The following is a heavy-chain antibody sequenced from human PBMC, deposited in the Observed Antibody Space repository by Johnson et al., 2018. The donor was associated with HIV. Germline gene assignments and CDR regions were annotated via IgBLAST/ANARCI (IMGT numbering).Heavy chain of an antibody. J-gene: IGHJ3*02. CDR2: ISYDGSNK. Sequence: QVQLVESGGGVVQPGRSLRLSCAASGFTFSSYGMHWVRQAPGKGLEWVAVISYDGSNKYYADSVKGRFTISRDNSKNTLYLQMNSLRAEDTAVYYCATDGDGDYAFDIWGQGTMVTVSS. CDR3: ATDGDGDYAFDI. D-gene: IGHD4-17*01. CDR1: GFTFSSYG. V-gene: IGHV3-30*03.